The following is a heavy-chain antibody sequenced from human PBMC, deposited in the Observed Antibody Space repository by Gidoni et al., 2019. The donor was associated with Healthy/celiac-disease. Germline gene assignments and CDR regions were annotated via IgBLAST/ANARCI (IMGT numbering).Heavy chain of an antibody. Sequence: EVQLLESGGGLVQPGGSLRLSCAASGFTFSTYAMRWVRQAPGKGLEWVSAISGSGGSTYYADSVKGRFTISRDNSKNTLYLQMNSLRAEDTAVYYCANRDTVTTSGYYYYGMDVWGQGTTVTVSS. D-gene: IGHD4-17*01. CDR1: GFTFSTYA. J-gene: IGHJ6*02. CDR2: ISGSGGST. V-gene: IGHV3-23*01. CDR3: ANRDTVTTSGYYYYGMDV.